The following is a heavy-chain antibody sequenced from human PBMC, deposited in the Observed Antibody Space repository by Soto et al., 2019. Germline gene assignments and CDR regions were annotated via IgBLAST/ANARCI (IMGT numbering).Heavy chain of an antibody. CDR3: AKDLDILTGYYTPRDFYYYYGMDV. V-gene: IGHV3-23*01. J-gene: IGHJ6*02. CDR1: GFTFSSYA. D-gene: IGHD3-9*01. Sequence: HPGGSLRLSCAASGFTFSSYAMSWVRQAPGKGLEWVSAISGSGGSAYYADSVKGRFTTSRDNSKNTLYLQMNSLRAEDTAVYYCAKDLDILTGYYTPRDFYYYYGMDVWGQGTTVTVSS. CDR2: ISGSGGSA.